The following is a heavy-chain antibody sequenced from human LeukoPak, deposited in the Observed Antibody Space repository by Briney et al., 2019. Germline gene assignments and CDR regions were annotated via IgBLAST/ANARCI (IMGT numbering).Heavy chain of an antibody. CDR1: GYIFIDYY. J-gene: IGHJ4*02. CDR3: ARGAKGH. CDR2: INPDGGGT. V-gene: IGHV1-2*02. Sequence: GASVKVSCTASGYIFIDYYIHWVRQAPGQGLEWMGWINPDGGGTAYGEKFQDRVNITADTTINTVYMGLSSLRSDDSAIYYCARGAKGHWGQGTLVTVSS.